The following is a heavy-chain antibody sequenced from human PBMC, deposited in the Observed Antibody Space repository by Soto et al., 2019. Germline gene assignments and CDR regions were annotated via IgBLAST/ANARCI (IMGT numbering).Heavy chain of an antibody. CDR3: AKIYDFWSGYYPWYFDY. CDR2: ISGSGGST. CDR1: GFTFSSYA. Sequence: GGSLRLSCAASGFTFSSYAMSWVRQAPGKGLEWVSAISGSGGSTYYADSVKGRFTISRDNPKNTLYLQMNSLRAEDTAVYYCAKIYDFWSGYYPWYFDYWGQGTLVTVSS. D-gene: IGHD3-3*01. J-gene: IGHJ4*02. V-gene: IGHV3-23*01.